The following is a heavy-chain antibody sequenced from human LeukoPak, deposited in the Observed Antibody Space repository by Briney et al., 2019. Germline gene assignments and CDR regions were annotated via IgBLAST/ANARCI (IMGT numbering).Heavy chain of an antibody. CDR3: AKGGWDTAMGVSYYYYGMDV. CDR2: IKNDGSIT. D-gene: IGHD5-18*01. J-gene: IGHJ6*02. Sequence: PGGSLRLSCAASGFILSGYWMHWGRQAPGKGLVWLSRIKNDGSITSYADSVKGRFTISRDNSKNTLYLQMNSLRAEDTAVYYCAKGGWDTAMGVSYYYYGMDVWGQGTTVTVSS. CDR1: GFILSGYW. V-gene: IGHV3-74*01.